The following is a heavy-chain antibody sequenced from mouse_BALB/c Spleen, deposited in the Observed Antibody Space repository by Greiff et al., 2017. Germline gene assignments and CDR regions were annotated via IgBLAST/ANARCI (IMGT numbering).Heavy chain of an antibody. CDR3: ARDPYYGNTGAMDY. J-gene: IGHJ4*01. CDR1: GFSLTSYG. Sequence: VQLQESGPGLVAPSQSLSITCTVSGFSLTSYGVHWVRQPPGKGLEWLGVIWAGGSTNYNSALMSRLSISKDNSKSQVFLKMNSLQTDDTAMYYCARDPYYGNTGAMDYWGQGTSVTVSS. D-gene: IGHD2-1*01. V-gene: IGHV2-9*02. CDR2: IWAGGST.